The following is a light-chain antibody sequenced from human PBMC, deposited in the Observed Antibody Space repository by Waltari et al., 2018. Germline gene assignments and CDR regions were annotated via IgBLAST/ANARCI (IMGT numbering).Light chain of an antibody. CDR2: LNSDGSH. CDR3: QTWAF. J-gene: IGLJ2*01. V-gene: IGLV4-69*01. CDR1: SGHSNYA. Sequence: QLVLTQSPSASASLGASVKLTCSLSSGHSNYAIAWHQQQPEKGPRYLMKLNSDGSHSRGDGIPDRFSGSSSGAERYLTISSLQSEDEADYYCQTWAFFRGGTKLTVL.